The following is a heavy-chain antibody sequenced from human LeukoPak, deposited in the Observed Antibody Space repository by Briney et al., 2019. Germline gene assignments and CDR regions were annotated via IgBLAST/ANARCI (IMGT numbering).Heavy chain of an antibody. D-gene: IGHD6-13*01. CDR3: ARHRHSSSWYDWFDP. CDR2: IYYSGST. V-gene: IGHV4-61*08. J-gene: IGHJ5*02. Sequence: PSETLSLTCTVSGGSISSGGYYWSWIRQPPGKGLEWIGYIYYSGSTNYNPSLKSRVTISVDTSKNQFSLKLSSVTAADTAVYYCARHRHSSSWYDWFDPWGQGTLVTVSS. CDR1: GGSISSGGYY.